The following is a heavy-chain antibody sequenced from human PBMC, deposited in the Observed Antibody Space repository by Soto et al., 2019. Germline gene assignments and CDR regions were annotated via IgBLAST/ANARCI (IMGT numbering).Heavy chain of an antibody. V-gene: IGHV2-70*18. D-gene: IGHD3-3*01. Sequence: TLSLTCTVSGDSIGSGNKYWSWIRQSPGKALEWLALIDWDGDTYYSTSLKTRLTISRDTSTNQVVLTMTNLDPADTATYFCARSLNYDFWTGYFFDFWGQGALVTVSS. CDR2: IDWDGDT. CDR3: ARSLNYDFWTGYFFDF. J-gene: IGHJ4*02. CDR1: GDSIGSGNKY.